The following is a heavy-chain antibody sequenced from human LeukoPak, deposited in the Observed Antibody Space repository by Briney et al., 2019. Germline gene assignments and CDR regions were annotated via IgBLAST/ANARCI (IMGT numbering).Heavy chain of an antibody. CDR3: AKKGYYDGSGYYMYYFDH. CDR2: ISGSGGTA. CDR1: GFAFSIYA. J-gene: IGHJ4*02. Sequence: GGSLRLSCAASGFAFSIYAMSWVRQAPGKGLEWVSAISGSGGTAYYADSVKGRFTISRDNSKNTLYLQMNSLRAEDTAVYYCAKKGYYDGSGYYMYYFDHWGQGTLVTVSS. V-gene: IGHV3-23*01. D-gene: IGHD3-22*01.